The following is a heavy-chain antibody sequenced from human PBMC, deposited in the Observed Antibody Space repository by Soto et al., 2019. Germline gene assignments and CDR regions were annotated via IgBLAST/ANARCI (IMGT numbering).Heavy chain of an antibody. V-gene: IGHV3-30*18. D-gene: IGHD6-6*01. CDR3: AKDKEVEYSSSYNWFDP. CDR2: ISYDGSNK. CDR1: GFTFSSYG. Sequence: GGSLRLSCAASGFTFSSYGMHWVRQAPGKGLEWVAVISYDGSNKYYADSVKGRFTISRDNSKNTLYLQMNSLRAEDTAVYYCAKDKEVEYSSSYNWFDPWGQGTLVTVSS. J-gene: IGHJ5*02.